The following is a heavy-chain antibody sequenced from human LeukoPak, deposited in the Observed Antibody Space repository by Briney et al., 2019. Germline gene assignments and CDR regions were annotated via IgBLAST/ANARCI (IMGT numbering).Heavy chain of an antibody. J-gene: IGHJ4*02. CDR3: AKDRNIVVVPAATDY. V-gene: IGHV3-23*01. D-gene: IGHD2-2*01. CDR2: ISGSGGST. Sequence: GGSLRLSCAASGFTFSSYAMSWVRQAPGKGLEWVSAISGSGGSTYYADSVKGRSTISRDNSKNTLYLQMNSLRAEDTAVYYCAKDRNIVVVPAATDYWGQGTLVTVSS. CDR1: GFTFSSYA.